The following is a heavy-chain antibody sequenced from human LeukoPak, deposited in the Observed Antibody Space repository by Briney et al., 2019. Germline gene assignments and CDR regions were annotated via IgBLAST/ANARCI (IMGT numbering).Heavy chain of an antibody. J-gene: IGHJ6*04. D-gene: IGHD3-10*02. CDR1: GFTFNSYA. CDR2: ISDSGGRI. CDR3: AELGITMIGGV. Sequence: GGSLRLSCAASGFTFNSYAMTWVRQAPGKGLEWVSLISDSGGRIYYADSVKGRFTISRDNAKNSLYLQMNSLRAEDTAVYYCAELGITMIGGVWGKGTTVTISS. V-gene: IGHV3-23*01.